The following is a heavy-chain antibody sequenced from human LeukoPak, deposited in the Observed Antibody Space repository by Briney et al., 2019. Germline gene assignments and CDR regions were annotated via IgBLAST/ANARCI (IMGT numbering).Heavy chain of an antibody. Sequence: PGGSLRLSCAASGFTFSSYSMNWVRQAPGKGLEWVSSISSSSSYIYYADSVKGRFTISRDNAKNSLYLQMNSLRAEDTAVYYCARDDGVLRYFDWFNSYPPGIFDYWGQGTLVTVSS. J-gene: IGHJ4*02. CDR1: GFTFSSYS. D-gene: IGHD3-9*01. CDR2: ISSSSSYI. CDR3: ARDDGVLRYFDWFNSYPPGIFDY. V-gene: IGHV3-21*01.